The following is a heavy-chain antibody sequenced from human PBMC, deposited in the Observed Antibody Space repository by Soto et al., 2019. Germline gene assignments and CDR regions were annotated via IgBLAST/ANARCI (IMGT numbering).Heavy chain of an antibody. Sequence: VQVVESGGGLVQPGGSLRLSCAPSKFTFSAYAMTWVRQAPGEGLAWVSSISGSGGGTSYADSVKGRFSISRDNSNNTLYLRMNSLRVEDTAVYYCTRDPNGDHIGAFDFWGQGIVVTVSS. CDR3: TRDPNGDHIGAFDF. D-gene: IGHD4-17*01. J-gene: IGHJ3*01. V-gene: IGHV3-23*04. CDR2: ISGSGGGT. CDR1: KFTFSAYA.